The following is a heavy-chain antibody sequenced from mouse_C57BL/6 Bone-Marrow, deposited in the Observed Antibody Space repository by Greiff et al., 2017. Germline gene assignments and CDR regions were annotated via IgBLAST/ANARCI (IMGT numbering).Heavy chain of an antibody. CDR3: TRWGPLLRFRD. D-gene: IGHD1-1*01. Sequence: QVQLKQSGAELVRPGASVTLSCKASGYTFTDYEMHWVKQTPVHGLEWIGAIDPETGGTAYNQKFKGKAILTADKSSSTASMELRSLTSEDSAVYYCTRWGPLLRFRDWGQGTTLTVSS. J-gene: IGHJ2*01. V-gene: IGHV1-15*01. CDR2: IDPETGGT. CDR1: GYTFTDYE.